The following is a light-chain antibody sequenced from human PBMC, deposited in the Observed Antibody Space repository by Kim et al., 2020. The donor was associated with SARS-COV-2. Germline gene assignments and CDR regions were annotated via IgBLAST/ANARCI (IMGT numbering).Light chain of an antibody. J-gene: IGKJ2*01. CDR1: QSVLPN. Sequence: EVVMTQSPATLSLSPGERASLSCRASQSVLPNVAWYQQKPGQAPRLLIYGASTRVANIPDRFSGSGSGTEFTLTISSLQSEDFAVYYCHYFNDWPPLYTFGQGTKLEI. V-gene: IGKV3-15*01. CDR3: HYFNDWPPLYT. CDR2: GAS.